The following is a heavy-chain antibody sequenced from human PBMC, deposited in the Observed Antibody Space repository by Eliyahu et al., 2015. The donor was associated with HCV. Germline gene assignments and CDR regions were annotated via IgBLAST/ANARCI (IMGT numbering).Heavy chain of an antibody. J-gene: IGHJ5*02. CDR1: GFTFSSYD. Sequence: EVQLVESGGGLVQPGGSLRLSCAASGFTFSSYDMHWVRQATGKGLEWVSAIGTAGDTYYPGSVKGRFTISRENAKNSLYLQMNSLRAGDTAVYYCARAAWMGGFDPWGQGTLVTVSS. CDR3: ARAAWMGGFDP. D-gene: IGHD1-26*01. CDR2: IGTAGDT. V-gene: IGHV3-13*01.